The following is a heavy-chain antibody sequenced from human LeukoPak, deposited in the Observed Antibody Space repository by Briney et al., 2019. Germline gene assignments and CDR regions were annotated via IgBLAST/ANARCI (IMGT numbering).Heavy chain of an antibody. CDR3: TRVGYIDEGIDY. V-gene: IGHV3-7*04. D-gene: IGHD5-24*01. J-gene: IGHJ4*02. CDR1: GFPYSSYW. CDR2: IKQDGSKK. Sequence: GGSLRLSCVASGFPYSSYWMTWVRQAPGKGLEWVANIKQDGSKKSYVDSVKGRSTISRDNAKNSLYLQMNSLRAEDTAIYYCTRVGYIDEGIDYWGQGTLVTVSS.